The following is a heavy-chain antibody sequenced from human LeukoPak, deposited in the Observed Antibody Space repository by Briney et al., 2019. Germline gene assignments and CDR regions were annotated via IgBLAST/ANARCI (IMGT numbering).Heavy chain of an antibody. CDR1: GYSLINYW. CDR2: IYPGDSDT. CDR3: ARLRGSYLDEYFQH. V-gene: IGHV5-51*01. Sequence: TTGESLKISCKVSGYSLINYWIGWVRQMPGKGLEWMGIIYPGDSDTRYSPSFQGQVTISADKSISTAYLQWSSLKASDTAMYYCARLRGSYLDEYFQHWGQGTLVTVSS. D-gene: IGHD1-26*01. J-gene: IGHJ1*01.